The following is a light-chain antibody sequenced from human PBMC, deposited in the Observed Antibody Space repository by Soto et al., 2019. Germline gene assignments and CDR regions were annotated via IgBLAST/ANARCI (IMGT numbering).Light chain of an antibody. V-gene: IGLV2-8*01. CDR2: EVN. J-gene: IGLJ2*01. CDR3: GSYGGRNNLI. CDR1: SGDVGGYNF. Sequence: QSALTQPPSASGSPGQSVAISCTGTSGDVGGYNFVSWYQQHPGKAPKLMIYEVNKRPSGVPDRFSGSKSGNTASLTVTGLQAEDEADYSCGSYGGRNNLIFGGGTKLTVL.